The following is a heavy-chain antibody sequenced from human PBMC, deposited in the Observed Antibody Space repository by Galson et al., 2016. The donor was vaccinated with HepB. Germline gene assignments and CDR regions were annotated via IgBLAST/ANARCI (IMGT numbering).Heavy chain of an antibody. Sequence: SLRLSCAASGFTFSDYYMSWIRQAPGKGLEWISYISRSSSYIIYADSVKGRFTISRDDAKNSLYLQMNSLRAEDTAVYYCAREGRGAYSNIIDSWGQGTLVTVSS. V-gene: IGHV3-11*06. CDR3: AREGRGAYSNIIDS. D-gene: IGHD3-16*01. J-gene: IGHJ4*02. CDR2: ISRSSSYI. CDR1: GFTFSDYY.